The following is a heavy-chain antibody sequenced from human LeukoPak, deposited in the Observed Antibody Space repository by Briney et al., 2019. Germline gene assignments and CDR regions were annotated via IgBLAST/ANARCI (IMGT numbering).Heavy chain of an antibody. CDR1: GYSTSSGYY. V-gene: IGHV4-38-2*01. Sequence: SETLSLTCAVSGYSTSSGYYWGWIRQPPGKGLEWIGSIYHSGSTYYNPSLKSRVTISVDTSKNQFSLKLSSVTAADTAVYYCARLGYYDSSGYYPRSYFDYWGQGTLVTVSS. D-gene: IGHD3-22*01. J-gene: IGHJ4*02. CDR3: ARLGYYDSSGYYPRSYFDY. CDR2: IYHSGST.